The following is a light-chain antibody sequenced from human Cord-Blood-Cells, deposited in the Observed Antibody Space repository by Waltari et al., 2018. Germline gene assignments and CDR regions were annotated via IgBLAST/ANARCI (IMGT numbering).Light chain of an antibody. CDR3: QSYDSSLSGSRV. CDR1: SSNIRAGYV. Sequence: SVLPQPPSVSGAPGPGVTTPRPGRSSNIRAGYVVHRSPQLPGTAPTLLIYGNSNRPSGVPDRFSGSKSGTSASLAITGLQAEDEADYYCQSYDSSLSGSRVFGGGTKLTVL. V-gene: IGLV1-40*01. J-gene: IGLJ2*01. CDR2: GNS.